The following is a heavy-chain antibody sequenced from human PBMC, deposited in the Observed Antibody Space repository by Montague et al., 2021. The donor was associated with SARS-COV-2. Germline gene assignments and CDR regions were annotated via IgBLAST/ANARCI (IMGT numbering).Heavy chain of an antibody. CDR1: GFTVRNNY. J-gene: IGHJ6*02. CDR3: ARDLWGAQSGMDV. Sequence: SLRLSCAASGFTVRNNYMSWVRQAPGRGLEWIAYMSSSGHFASYADSVKGRFTISRDNAKNSLYLQMNSLRAEDTAMYYCARDLWGAQSGMDVWGQGTTVTVSS. CDR2: MSSSGHFA. V-gene: IGHV3-11*06. D-gene: IGHD1-26*01.